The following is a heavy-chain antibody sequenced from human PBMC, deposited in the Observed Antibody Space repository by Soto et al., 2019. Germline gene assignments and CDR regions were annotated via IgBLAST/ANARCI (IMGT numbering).Heavy chain of an antibody. CDR2: IYSSGST. CDR3: ARGKRDSTSCLDV. CDR1: TGSINGYY. V-gene: IGHV4-59*01. Sequence: PSETLSLTCRVSTGSINGYYWNWIRQSPGKGLEWIAFIYSSGSTNYNPSLKSRATISVDRSKNQVSLKLTSVTAADTAVYYCARGKRDSTSCLDVWGQGTPVTVSS. D-gene: IGHD2-2*01. J-gene: IGHJ6*02.